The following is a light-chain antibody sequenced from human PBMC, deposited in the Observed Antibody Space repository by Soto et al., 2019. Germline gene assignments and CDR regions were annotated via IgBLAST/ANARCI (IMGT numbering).Light chain of an antibody. V-gene: IGLV2-14*01. J-gene: IGLJ1*01. CDR2: DVS. Sequence: QSVLTQPASVSGSPGQSITISCTGTSSDVGGYNYVSWYQQHPGKAPKLMIYDVSNRPSGVSNRFSGSKSGNTASLTISGLQAEDEADYYCSSYTSSSSFYVFGTGNKVTV. CDR1: SSDVGGYNY. CDR3: SSYTSSSSFYV.